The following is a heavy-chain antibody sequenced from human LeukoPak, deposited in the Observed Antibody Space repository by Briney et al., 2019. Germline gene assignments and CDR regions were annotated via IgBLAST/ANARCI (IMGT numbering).Heavy chain of an antibody. CDR3: ARERSQNWFDP. CDR1: GFTFSSFW. Sequence: GGSLRLSCEASGFTFSSFWMHWVRQAPGKGLVWVSRINDDGSSTDYADSVKGQFTISRDNAKNTLYLQVSSLTAEDTAVYYCARERSQNWFDPWGQGTLVTVSS. V-gene: IGHV3-74*01. J-gene: IGHJ5*02. CDR2: INDDGSST.